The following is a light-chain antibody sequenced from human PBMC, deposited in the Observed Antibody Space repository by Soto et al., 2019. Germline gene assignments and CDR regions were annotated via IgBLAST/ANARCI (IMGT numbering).Light chain of an antibody. J-gene: IGKJ4*01. CDR3: QQANSFPRLT. CDR1: QDISTW. CDR2: AAS. Sequence: DIQMTQSPSSVSASVGDRVTITCRASQDISTWLAWYQQKPGKAPKLLIYAASTLQSGVPSRFSVSGSGTDFTLTIISLQPDDFATYYCQQANSFPRLTFGGGTKVDI. V-gene: IGKV1-12*01.